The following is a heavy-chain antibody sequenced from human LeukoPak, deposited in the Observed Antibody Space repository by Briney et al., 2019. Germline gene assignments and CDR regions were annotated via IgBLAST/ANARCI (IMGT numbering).Heavy chain of an antibody. CDR1: GGYIGSYF. Sequence: SETLSLTCSVSGGYIGSYFWTWIRQPAGNELEWIGRFYTSGSPNYNPSLQSRVTMSVDTSKNQFSLRLSSVSPADTAVYYCARIGGITYFDYWGQGTVVTVSP. J-gene: IGHJ4*02. CDR3: ARIGGITYFDY. D-gene: IGHD3-16*01. CDR2: FYTSGSP. V-gene: IGHV4-4*07.